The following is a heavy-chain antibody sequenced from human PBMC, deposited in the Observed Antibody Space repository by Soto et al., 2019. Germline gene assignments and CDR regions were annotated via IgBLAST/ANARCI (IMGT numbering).Heavy chain of an antibody. V-gene: IGHV3-30*01. Sequence: DSVKGRFTISRDNSKNTLYLQMNSLRAEDTAVYCCARRDGYGGYDYYYGMDVWGQGTTVTVFS. J-gene: IGHJ6*02. CDR3: ARRDGYGGYDYYYGMDV. D-gene: IGHD5-12*01.